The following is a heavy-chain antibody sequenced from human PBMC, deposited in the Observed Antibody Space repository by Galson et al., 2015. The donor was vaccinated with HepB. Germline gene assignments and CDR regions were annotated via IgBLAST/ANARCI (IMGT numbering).Heavy chain of an antibody. D-gene: IGHD3-10*01. CDR2: INPSGGST. CDR1: GYTFTSYY. J-gene: IGHJ3*02. CDR3: ARAGLLWFGELGAFDI. V-gene: IGHV1-46*04. Sequence: SVKVSCKASGYTFTSYYMHWVRQAPGQGLEWMGIINPSGGSTSYAQKLQGRVTMTRDTSTSTVYMELSSLRSEDTAVYYCARAGLLWFGELGAFDIWGQGTMVTVSS.